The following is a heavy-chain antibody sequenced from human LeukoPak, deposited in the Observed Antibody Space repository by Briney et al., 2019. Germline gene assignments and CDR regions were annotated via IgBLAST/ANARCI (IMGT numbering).Heavy chain of an antibody. CDR2: IYPGDSDT. CDR1: GYNFTTYW. V-gene: IGHV5-51*01. D-gene: IGHD3-9*01. Sequence: GESLKISCKASGYNFTTYWIGWVRQMPGKGLEWMGIIYPGDSDTRYSPSFQGQVTISADKSISTAYLQWSSLKASDTAMYYCATAPPTNYDILTGYQYFDYWGQGTLVTVSS. J-gene: IGHJ4*02. CDR3: ATAPPTNYDILTGYQYFDY.